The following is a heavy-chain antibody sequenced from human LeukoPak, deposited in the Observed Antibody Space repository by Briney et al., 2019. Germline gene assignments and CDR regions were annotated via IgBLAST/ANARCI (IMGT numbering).Heavy chain of an antibody. CDR3: ARDSSGSGYDSTYYYYGMDV. CDR1: GYTFTSYG. Sequence: ASVKVSCKASGYTFTSYGISWVRQAPGQGLEWMGWISAYNGNTNYAQKLQGRVTMTTDTSTSTAYMELRSLRSDDTAVYYCARDSSGSGYDSTYYYYGMDVWGQGTTVTVSS. D-gene: IGHD5-12*01. V-gene: IGHV1-18*01. J-gene: IGHJ6*02. CDR2: ISAYNGNT.